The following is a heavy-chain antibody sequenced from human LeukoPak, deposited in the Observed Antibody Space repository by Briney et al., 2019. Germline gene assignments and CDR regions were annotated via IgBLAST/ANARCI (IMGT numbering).Heavy chain of an antibody. V-gene: IGHV3-23*01. CDR2: ISGSGGST. Sequence: PGGSLRLSCAASGFTFSSYAMSWVRQAPGKGLEWVSAISGSGGSTYYADPVKGRFTISRDNSKNTLYLQMNSLRAEDTAVYYCAKARAGDITAAFNYWGQGTLVTVSS. CDR1: GFTFSSYA. J-gene: IGHJ4*02. CDR3: AKARAGDITAAFNY. D-gene: IGHD6-13*01.